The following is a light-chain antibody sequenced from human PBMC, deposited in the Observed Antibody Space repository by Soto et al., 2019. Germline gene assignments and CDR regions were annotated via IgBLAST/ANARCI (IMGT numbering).Light chain of an antibody. Sequence: QAVVTQEPSLTVSPGGTVTLTCGSNTGSVTGGHYPYWFQQMPGQVPRTLIYDTSNKHSWTPARFSGALLGGKAALTLSGALPEDEADYDCLLFYGTVRMFGGGTKVTVL. CDR2: DTS. CDR1: TGSVTGGHY. V-gene: IGLV7-46*01. CDR3: LLFYGTVRM. J-gene: IGLJ3*02.